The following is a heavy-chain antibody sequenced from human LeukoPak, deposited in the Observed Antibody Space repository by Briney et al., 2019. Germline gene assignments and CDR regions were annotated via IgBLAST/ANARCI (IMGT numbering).Heavy chain of an antibody. CDR1: GGNFSGNY. D-gene: IGHD3-9*01. V-gene: IGHV4-34*01. J-gene: IGHJ6*03. Sequence: KPSETLSLTCAGYGGNFSGNYWSWIRQPPGKGLEWIGEINNSGNSNYNPSRKSRVTISVDTSKNQFSLKVSSVTAADTDVYYCARCLRYTYYYYMVIWGKGATVTVSS. CDR2: INNSGNS. CDR3: ARCLRYTYYYYMVI.